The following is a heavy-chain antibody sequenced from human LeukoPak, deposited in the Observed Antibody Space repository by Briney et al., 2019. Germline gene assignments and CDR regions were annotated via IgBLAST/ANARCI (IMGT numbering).Heavy chain of an antibody. J-gene: IGHJ4*02. CDR3: ARALDYYDSSGYLHSFDY. Sequence: PSETLSLTCAVYGGSFSGYYWSWIRQPPGKGLEWIGEINHSGSTNYNPSLKSRVTISVDTSKNQFSLKLSSVTAADTAVYYCARALDYYDSSGYLHSFDYWGQGTLVTVSS. CDR1: GGSFSGYY. D-gene: IGHD3-22*01. V-gene: IGHV4-34*01. CDR2: INHSGST.